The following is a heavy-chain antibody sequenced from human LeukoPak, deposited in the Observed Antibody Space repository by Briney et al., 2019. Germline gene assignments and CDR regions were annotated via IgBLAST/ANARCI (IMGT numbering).Heavy chain of an antibody. CDR2: IISGGGTT. V-gene: IGHV3-23*01. CDR3: AKAGGGNWGLYYFDY. D-gene: IGHD3-16*01. Sequence: GGSLRLSCGASGFTFRSCAMSWVRQAPGKGLEWVSIIISGGGTTYYAESVKGRFTISRDNSKSTLYLQMSSLRAEDTAVYYCAKAGGGNWGLYYFDYWGQGTLVTVSS. J-gene: IGHJ4*02. CDR1: GFTFRSCA.